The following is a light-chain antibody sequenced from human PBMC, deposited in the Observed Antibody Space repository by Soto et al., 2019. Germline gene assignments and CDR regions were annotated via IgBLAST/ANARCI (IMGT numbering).Light chain of an antibody. CDR2: KAS. CDR1: QRINRW. CDR3: QQLNSYLIT. V-gene: IGKV1-5*03. Sequence: DIQMTQSPPNLSASAGDRVIITCRASQRINRWLAWYQQRPGKAPKLLIYKASSLESGVPSRFSGSGSGTEFTLTISSLQPEDFATYYCQQLNSYLITFGQGTRLEI. J-gene: IGKJ5*01.